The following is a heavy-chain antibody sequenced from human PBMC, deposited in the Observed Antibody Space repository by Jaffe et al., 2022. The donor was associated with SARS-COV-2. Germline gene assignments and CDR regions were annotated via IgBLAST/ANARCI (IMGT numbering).Heavy chain of an antibody. CDR1: GGTFSSYA. CDR3: ARRRAVEDFWSGTPPRPYYYYGMDV. V-gene: IGHV1-69*01. J-gene: IGHJ6*02. D-gene: IGHD3-3*01. Sequence: QVQLVQSGAEVKKPGSSVKVSCKASGGTFSSYAISWVRQAPGQGLEWMGGIIPIFGTANYAQKFQGRVTITADESTSTAYMELSSLRSEDTAVYYCARRRAVEDFWSGTPPRPYYYYGMDVWGQGTTVTVSS. CDR2: IIPIFGTA.